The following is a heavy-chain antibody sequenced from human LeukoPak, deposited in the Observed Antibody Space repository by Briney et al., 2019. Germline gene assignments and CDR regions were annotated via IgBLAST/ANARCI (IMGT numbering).Heavy chain of an antibody. CDR1: GFTFSDYN. CDR2: ITNWSGTI. CDR3: ARSDAPMDKHFDY. Sequence: GGSLRLSCAASGFTFSDYNMNWVRQAPGKGLEWVSYITNWSGTIYYADSVKGRFTISRDNAKNSLYLQMNSLRAEDTAVYYCARSDAPMDKHFDYWGQGTLVTVSS. V-gene: IGHV3-48*04. D-gene: IGHD3-10*01. J-gene: IGHJ4*02.